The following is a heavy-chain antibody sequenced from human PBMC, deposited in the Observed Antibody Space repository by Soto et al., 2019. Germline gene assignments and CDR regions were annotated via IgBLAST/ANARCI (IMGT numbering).Heavy chain of an antibody. CDR2: INHSGST. V-gene: IGHV4-34*01. D-gene: IGHD3-10*01. Sequence: SETLSLTCAVYGGSFSGYYWSWIRQPPGKGLEWIGEINHSGSTNYNPSLKSRVTISVDTSKNQFSLKLSSVTAADTAVYYCARTRDYYGSGSYYRTYYHYYGMDVWGQGTTVTVSS. CDR3: ARTRDYYGSGSYYRTYYHYYGMDV. CDR1: GGSFSGYY. J-gene: IGHJ6*02.